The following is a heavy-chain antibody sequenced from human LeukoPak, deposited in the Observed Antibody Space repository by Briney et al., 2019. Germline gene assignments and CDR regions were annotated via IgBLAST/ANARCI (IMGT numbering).Heavy chain of an antibody. CDR2: INSDGTDT. D-gene: IGHD3-16*01. Sequence: PGGSLRLSCATSGFTLSSFWMHWVRQPPGKGLVLVSRINSDGTDTNYADSAKGRFTISRDNTKNTVYLQMNSLGAEDTAVYYCARGAWGYSVHFDNWGQGALVTVSS. CDR1: GFTLSSFW. CDR3: ARGAWGYSVHFDN. V-gene: IGHV3-74*01. J-gene: IGHJ4*02.